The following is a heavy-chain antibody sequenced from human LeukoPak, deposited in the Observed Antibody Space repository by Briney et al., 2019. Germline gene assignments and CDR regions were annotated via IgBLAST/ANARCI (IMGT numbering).Heavy chain of an antibody. Sequence: GGSLRLSCAASGFTFSSYSMNWVRQAPGKGLEWVSSISSSSSSYIYYADSVKGRFTISRDNAKNSLYLQMNSLRAEDTAVYYCARDGLGARYCSSTSCPIGYWGQGTLVTVSS. CDR1: GFTFSSYS. CDR2: ISSSSSSYI. CDR3: ARDGLGARYCSSTSCPIGY. V-gene: IGHV3-21*01. J-gene: IGHJ4*02. D-gene: IGHD2-2*01.